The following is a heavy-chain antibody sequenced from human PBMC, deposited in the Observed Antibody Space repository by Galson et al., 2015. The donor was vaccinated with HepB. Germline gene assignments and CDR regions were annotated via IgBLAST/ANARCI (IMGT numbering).Heavy chain of an antibody. CDR1: GFTFSNAW. J-gene: IGHJ4*02. Sequence: SLRLSCAASGFTFSNAWMSWVRQAPGKGLEWVGRIKSKTDGGTTDYAAPVKGRFTISRDDSKNTLYLQMNSLKTEDTAVYYCTTRYDFWSGYKRSDYWGQGTLVTVSS. CDR2: IKSKTDGGTT. CDR3: TTRYDFWSGYKRSDY. D-gene: IGHD3-3*01. V-gene: IGHV3-15*01.